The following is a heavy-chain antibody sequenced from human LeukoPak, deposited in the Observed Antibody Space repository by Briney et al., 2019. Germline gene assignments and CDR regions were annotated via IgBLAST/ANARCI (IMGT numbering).Heavy chain of an antibody. CDR1: GFTFDDYA. V-gene: IGHV3-9*01. Sequence: GGSLRLSCAASGFTFDDYAMHWVRQAPGKGLEWVSGISWNSGSIGYADSVKGRFTISRDNAKNSLYLQMNSLRAEDTALYYCTTDGYWGQGTLVTVSS. J-gene: IGHJ4*02. CDR2: ISWNSGSI. CDR3: TTDGY.